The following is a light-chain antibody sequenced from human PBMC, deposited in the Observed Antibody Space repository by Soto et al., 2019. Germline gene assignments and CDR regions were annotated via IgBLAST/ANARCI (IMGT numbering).Light chain of an antibody. CDR3: RQYGSSPLT. J-gene: IGKJ4*01. CDR2: GAS. Sequence: IVLTQSPGTLSLSPGERATLSCRASQRVSSSYLAWYQQKPGQAPRLLIYGASSRATGIPDRFSGSGSGTDFTLTISRLEPEDFGVYYCRQYGSSPLTFGGRTKVELK. CDR1: QRVSSSY. V-gene: IGKV3-20*01.